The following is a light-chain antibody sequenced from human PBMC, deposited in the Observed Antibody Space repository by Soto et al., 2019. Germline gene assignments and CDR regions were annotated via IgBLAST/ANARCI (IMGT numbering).Light chain of an antibody. Sequence: EIMMTQSPATLFVSPGERATVSCRASQSVRNNLAWYQQRRGQPPRLLIYYASTRATGVPPRFSGRGSGTEFTLTITSLQSEDSALYYCQQYNNWPPITFGQGTRLEIK. CDR1: QSVRNN. CDR2: YAS. V-gene: IGKV3-15*01. J-gene: IGKJ5*01. CDR3: QQYNNWPPIT.